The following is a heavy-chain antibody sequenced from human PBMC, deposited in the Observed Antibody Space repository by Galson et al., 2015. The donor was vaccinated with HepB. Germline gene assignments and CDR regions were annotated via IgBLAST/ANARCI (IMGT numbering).Heavy chain of an antibody. V-gene: IGHV3-9*01. CDR2: INWNSGAL. J-gene: IGHJ6*02. Sequence: SLRLSCATSGFTFDDYAMLWVRQIPGKGLEWVSGINWNSGALGYADSVKGRFTISRDNAKNSLFLQMSSLRAEDTAFYYCAKGVSRRFYYGMDVWGQGTMVTVSS. CDR1: GFTFDDYA. CDR3: AKGVSRRFYYGMDV.